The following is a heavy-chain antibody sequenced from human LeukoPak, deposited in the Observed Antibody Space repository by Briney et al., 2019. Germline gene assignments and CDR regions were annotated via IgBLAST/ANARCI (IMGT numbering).Heavy chain of an antibody. CDR2: ISYDGSNK. D-gene: IGHD1-26*01. Sequence: GGSLRLSCAASGFTFDDYAMHWVRQAPGKGLEWVALISYDGSNKYYADSVKGRFTISRDNSKNTLYLQMNSLRAEDTAVYYCARDRGVGAPYYFDYWGQGTLVTVSS. CDR1: GFTFDDYA. V-gene: IGHV3-30*03. J-gene: IGHJ4*02. CDR3: ARDRGVGAPYYFDY.